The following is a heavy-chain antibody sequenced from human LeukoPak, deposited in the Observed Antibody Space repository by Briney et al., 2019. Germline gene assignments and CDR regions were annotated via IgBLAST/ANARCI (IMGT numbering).Heavy chain of an antibody. V-gene: IGHV3-48*01. J-gene: IGHJ4*02. CDR1: GFTFSSYS. D-gene: IGHD3-22*01. CDR3: ARDSVYYYDSSGD. Sequence: GGSLRLSCAASGFTFSSYSMNWVRQAPGKGLEWVSYISSSSSTIYYADSVKGRFTISRDNAKNSLYLQMNSLRAEDTAVYYCARDSVYYYDSSGDWGQGTLVTVSS. CDR2: ISSSSSTI.